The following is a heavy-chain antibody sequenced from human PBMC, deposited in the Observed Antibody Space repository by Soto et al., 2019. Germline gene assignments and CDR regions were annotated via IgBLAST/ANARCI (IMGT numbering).Heavy chain of an antibody. V-gene: IGHV1-69*12. CDR3: ARDNDRLQLGGNYYYILDV. J-gene: IGHJ6*02. CDR2: IIPLFRTP. CDR1: GGTFSSSA. Sequence: QVQLVQSGAEMKEPGSSVKVSCKTSGGTFSSSAISWLRQAPGQGLEWMGGIIPLFRTPDYAQKFQGRVTMAAEESTSTAYRELSSLRSEDTAVYYCARDNDRLQLGGNYYYILDVWGQGTTITVSS. D-gene: IGHD4-4*01.